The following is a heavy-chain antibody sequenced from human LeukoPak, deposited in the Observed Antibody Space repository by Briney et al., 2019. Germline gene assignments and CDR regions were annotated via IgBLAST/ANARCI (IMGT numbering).Heavy chain of an antibody. CDR1: GFPFSTYS. CDR2: ISSSSSYI. Sequence: GGSLRLSCAASGFPFSTYSMNWVRQAPGKGLEWVSFISSSSSYIYYADSVKGRFTISRDNAKNSLYLQMNSLRAEDTALYYCAKDKRGYSGYEFDYWGQGTLVTVSS. V-gene: IGHV3-21*04. CDR3: AKDKRGYSGYEFDY. J-gene: IGHJ4*02. D-gene: IGHD5-12*01.